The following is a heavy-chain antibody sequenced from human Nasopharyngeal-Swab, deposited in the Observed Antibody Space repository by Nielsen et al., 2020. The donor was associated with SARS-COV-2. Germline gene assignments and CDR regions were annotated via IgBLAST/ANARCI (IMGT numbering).Heavy chain of an antibody. V-gene: IGHV3-33*01. J-gene: IGHJ4*02. D-gene: IGHD3-10*01. CDR1: GFTFSSYG. Sequence: SCAASGFTFSSYGMHWVRQAPGKGLEWVAVIWYDGSNKYYADSVKGRFTISRDNSKNTLYLQMNSLRAEDTAVYYCARDKREFGESHGFDYWGQGTLVTVSS. CDR2: IWYDGSNK. CDR3: ARDKREFGESHGFDY.